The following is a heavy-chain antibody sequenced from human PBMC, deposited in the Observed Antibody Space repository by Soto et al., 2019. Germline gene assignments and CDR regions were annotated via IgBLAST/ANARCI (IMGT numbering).Heavy chain of an antibody. CDR1: GYTFTTTY. V-gene: IGHV1-18*01. CDR2: ISAYNGKT. J-gene: IGHJ4*02. Sequence: ASVKVSCKASGYTFTTTYITWVRQAPGQGLEWMGWISAYNGKTKYARNFEGRVTMTTDTSTSTAYMELRSLQYDDTAVYYCGRVPDYFDSGRSAAQIDYRGQSTLVPVSS. D-gene: IGHD3-22*01. CDR3: GRVPDYFDSGRSAAQIDY.